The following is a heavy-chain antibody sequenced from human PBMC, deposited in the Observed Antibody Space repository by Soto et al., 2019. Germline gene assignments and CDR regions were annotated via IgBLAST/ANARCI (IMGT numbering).Heavy chain of an antibody. J-gene: IGHJ4*02. CDR3: TSLISAAQDY. V-gene: IGHV3-73*01. CDR2: IRDRAYNYAT. CDR1: GFVFKDSS. Sequence: EVLLVESGGGVVQPGGSLKLSCVASGFVFKDSSIHWVRQASGKGLEWVGRIRDRAYNYATAYTASVKGRFTISRDDSTNTSYMQMNSLRTEDTAIYYCTSLISAAQDYWGQGTLVTVSS. D-gene: IGHD3-10*01.